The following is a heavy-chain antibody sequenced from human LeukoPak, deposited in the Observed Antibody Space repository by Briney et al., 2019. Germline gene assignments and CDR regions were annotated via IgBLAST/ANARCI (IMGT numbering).Heavy chain of an antibody. Sequence: ASVKVSCKASGYTFTSYGISWVRQAPGQGLEWMGWISAYNGNTNYAQKLQGRVTMTTDTSTSTVYMELSSLRSEDTAVYYCARPEYYYDSSGFNYWGQGTLVTVSS. D-gene: IGHD3-22*01. CDR2: ISAYNGNT. V-gene: IGHV1-18*01. CDR1: GYTFTSYG. CDR3: ARPEYYYDSSGFNY. J-gene: IGHJ4*02.